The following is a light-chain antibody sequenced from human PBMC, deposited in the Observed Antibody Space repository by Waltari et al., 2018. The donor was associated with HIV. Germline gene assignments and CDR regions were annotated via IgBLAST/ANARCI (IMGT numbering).Light chain of an antibody. V-gene: IGLV2-14*03. Sequence: QSALTQPASVSGSPGQSITISCFGTSSDIGAYDYVSWYQQRPGKAPRVMIYDVSNRPAGVPVRFSGSKSGDSASLTIAGLQAEDEAHYHCCAYSSDNTPVCGGGTRLTVL. CDR1: SSDIGAYDY. CDR3: CAYSSDNTPV. J-gene: IGLJ3*02. CDR2: DVS.